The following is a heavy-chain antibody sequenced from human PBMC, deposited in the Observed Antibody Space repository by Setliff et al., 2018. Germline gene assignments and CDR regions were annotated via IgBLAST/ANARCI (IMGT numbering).Heavy chain of an antibody. D-gene: IGHD1-26*01. V-gene: IGHV1-69*13. CDR2: IIPMFDKA. CDR1: GGTFSIFV. J-gene: IGHJ4*02. CDR3: ARHSGRYYVPGTFDS. Sequence: SVKVSCKASGGTFSIFVFSWVRQAPGQGLEWMGGIIPMFDKARYAQKFQGRVTITADESTTTVFMELSNLRSEDTAIYFCARHSGRYYVPGTFDSWGQGTLVTVSS.